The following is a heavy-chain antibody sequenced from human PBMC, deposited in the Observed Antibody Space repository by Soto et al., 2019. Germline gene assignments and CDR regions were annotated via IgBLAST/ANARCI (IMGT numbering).Heavy chain of an antibody. Sequence: VGSLRLSCAASGFTFSSYAMSWVRQAPGKGLEWVSAISGSGGSTYYADSVKGRFTISRDNSKNTLYLQMNSLRAEDTAVYYCAKDRAAYSSGWGQFDYWGQGTLVTVSS. V-gene: IGHV3-23*01. CDR2: ISGSGGST. D-gene: IGHD6-19*01. J-gene: IGHJ4*02. CDR3: AKDRAAYSSGWGQFDY. CDR1: GFTFSSYA.